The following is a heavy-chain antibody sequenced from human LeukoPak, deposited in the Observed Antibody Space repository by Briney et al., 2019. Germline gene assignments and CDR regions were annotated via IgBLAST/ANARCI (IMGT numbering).Heavy chain of an antibody. J-gene: IGHJ4*02. D-gene: IGHD6-19*01. Sequence: SETLSLTCSVSGGPISNYHWSWIRQPPGKGLEWIGYLYDTGSTNYNPSLKSRVTISVDTSKNQCSLKLSSVTAADTAVYYCASSSGNSSGWYPPEVWYFDYWGQGTLVTVSS. CDR1: GGPISNYH. CDR2: LYDTGST. CDR3: ASSSGNSSGWYPPEVWYFDY. V-gene: IGHV4-59*01.